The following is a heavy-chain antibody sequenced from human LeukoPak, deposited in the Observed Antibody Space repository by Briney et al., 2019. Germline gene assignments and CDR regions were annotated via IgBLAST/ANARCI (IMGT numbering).Heavy chain of an antibody. V-gene: IGHV3-48*04. CDR1: GFTFSSYS. CDR3: ARYHPGIAAAGTSLDY. CDR2: ISSSSNTI. D-gene: IGHD6-13*01. Sequence: GGSLRLSCAASGFTFSSYSMNWVRQAPGKGLEWVSYISSSSNTIYYADSVKGRFTISRDNAKNSLYLQMNSLRAEDTAVYYCARYHPGIAAAGTSLDYWGQGTLVTVSS. J-gene: IGHJ4*02.